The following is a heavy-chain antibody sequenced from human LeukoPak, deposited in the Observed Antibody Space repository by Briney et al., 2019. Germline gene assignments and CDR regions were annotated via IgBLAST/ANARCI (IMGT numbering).Heavy chain of an antibody. CDR3: AKLGLKLGGDY. CDR2: IGSGGST. CDR1: GFTFTHYA. Sequence: GGSLRLSCAASGFTFTHYAMSWVRQAPGKGLEWVSTIGSGGSTYYADSVKGRFTISRDNSKNTLYLQMNSLRAEDTAVYYCAKLGLKLGGDYWGQGALVTVSS. V-gene: IGHV3-23*01. D-gene: IGHD3-16*01. J-gene: IGHJ4*02.